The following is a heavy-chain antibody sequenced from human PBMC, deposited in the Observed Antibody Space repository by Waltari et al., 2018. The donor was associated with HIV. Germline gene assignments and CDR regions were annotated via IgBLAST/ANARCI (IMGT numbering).Heavy chain of an antibody. J-gene: IGHJ4*02. Sequence: GESGGGLVQPGGSLRLSCAASGFTFSDHYMDWVRQAPGKGLEWVGRTRNKANSYTTEYAASVKGRFTISRDDSKNSLYLQMNSLKTEDTAVYYCARSKGYSSGWFFDYWGQGTLVTVSS. CDR3: ARSKGYSSGWFFDY. CDR2: TRNKANSYTT. V-gene: IGHV3-72*01. CDR1: GFTFSDHY. D-gene: IGHD6-19*01.